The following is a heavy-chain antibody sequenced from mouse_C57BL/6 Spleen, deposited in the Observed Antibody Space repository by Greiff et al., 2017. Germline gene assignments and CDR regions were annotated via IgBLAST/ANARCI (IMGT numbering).Heavy chain of an antibody. CDR1: GFTFTDYY. D-gene: IGHD3-2*02. V-gene: IGHV7-3*01. CDR2: IRNKANGYTT. J-gene: IGHJ4*01. CDR3: ASLRLDYAMDY. Sequence: DVHLVESGGGLVQPGGSLSLSCAASGFTFTDYYMSWVRQPPGKALEWLGFIRNKANGYTTEYSASVKGRFTISRDNSQSILYLQMNALRAEDMATYYCASLRLDYAMDYWGQGTSVTVSS.